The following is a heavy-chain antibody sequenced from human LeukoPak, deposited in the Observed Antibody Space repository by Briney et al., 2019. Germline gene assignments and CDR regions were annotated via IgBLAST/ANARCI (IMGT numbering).Heavy chain of an antibody. Sequence: GASVKVSCKASGYTFTGYYMHWVRQAPGQGLEWMGWINPNSGGTNYAQKFQGRVTMTRDTSISTAYMELSRLRSDDTAVYYCARGPRAFGGVIGGYFDYWGQGTLVTVSS. CDR2: INPNSGGT. CDR3: ARGPRAFGGVIGGYFDY. CDR1: GYTFTGYY. J-gene: IGHJ4*02. D-gene: IGHD3-16*02. V-gene: IGHV1-2*02.